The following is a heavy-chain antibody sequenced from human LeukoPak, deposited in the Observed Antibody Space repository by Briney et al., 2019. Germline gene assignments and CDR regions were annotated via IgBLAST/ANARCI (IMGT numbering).Heavy chain of an antibody. CDR1: GGTFSSYA. CDR2: IIPILGIA. Sequence: SVKVSCKASGGTFSSYAISWVRQAPGQGLEWMGRIIPILGIANYAQKFQGRVTTTADKSTSTAYMELSSLRSEDTAVYYCAREGPLDPYCSGGSCYLGFDYWGQRTLVTVSS. J-gene: IGHJ4*02. V-gene: IGHV1-69*04. CDR3: AREGPLDPYCSGGSCYLGFDY. D-gene: IGHD2-15*01.